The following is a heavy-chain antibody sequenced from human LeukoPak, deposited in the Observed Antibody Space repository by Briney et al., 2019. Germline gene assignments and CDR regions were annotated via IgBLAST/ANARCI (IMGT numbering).Heavy chain of an antibody. CDR3: AREEWELPRDY. V-gene: IGHV4-34*01. CDR2: INHSGST. D-gene: IGHD1-26*01. Sequence: SETLSLTCAVYGGSFSGYYWSWIRQPPGKGLEWIGEINHSGSTNYNPSLKSRVTISVDTSKNQFSLKLSSVTAADTVVYYCAREEWELPRDYWGQGTLVSVSS. CDR1: GGSFSGYY. J-gene: IGHJ4*02.